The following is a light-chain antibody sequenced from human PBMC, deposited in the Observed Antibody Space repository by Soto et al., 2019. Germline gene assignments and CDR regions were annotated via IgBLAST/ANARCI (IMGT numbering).Light chain of an antibody. CDR1: SSNIGAGYD. J-gene: IGLJ1*01. CDR3: QSYDSSLSVFDV. V-gene: IGLV1-40*01. CDR2: RNT. Sequence: QSVLTQPPSVSGAPGQRVTISCTGSSSNIGAGYDVHWYQQLPGTAPKLLIYRNTNRPSGVPDRFSGSKSGTSASLAITGLQAEDEADYCCQSYDSSLSVFDVFGTGTKVTVL.